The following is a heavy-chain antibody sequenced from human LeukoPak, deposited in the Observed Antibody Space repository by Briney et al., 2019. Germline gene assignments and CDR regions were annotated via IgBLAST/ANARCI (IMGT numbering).Heavy chain of an antibody. Sequence: SVKVSCKASGGTFSSYAISWVRQAPGQGLEWMGRIIPIFGTANYAQKFQGRVTITTDESTSTAYMELSSLRSEDTAVYYCARAPDGGNSVFDIRGQGTMVTVSS. CDR2: IIPIFGTA. CDR1: GGTFSSYA. V-gene: IGHV1-69*05. CDR3: ARAPDGGNSVFDI. D-gene: IGHD2-21*01. J-gene: IGHJ3*02.